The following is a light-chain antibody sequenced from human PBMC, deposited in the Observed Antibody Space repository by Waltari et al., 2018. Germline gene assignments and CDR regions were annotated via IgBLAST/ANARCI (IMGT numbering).Light chain of an antibody. CDR3: QVWDPTSSHWI. V-gene: IGLV3-21*02. CDR2: DSD. Sequence: SYVLTQPSSVSVAPGQTASIACGGDNIGNKRVHRYQQRPGQAPVLVVYDSDDRPSGIPDRFSGSNSGSTATLTVSRVGAGDEADYYCQVWDPTSSHWIFGGGTKLTVL. CDR1: NIGNKR. J-gene: IGLJ2*01.